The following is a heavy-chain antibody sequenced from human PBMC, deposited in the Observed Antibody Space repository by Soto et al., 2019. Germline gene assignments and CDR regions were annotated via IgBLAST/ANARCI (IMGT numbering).Heavy chain of an antibody. V-gene: IGHV1-2*04. Sequence: QVQLVQSGAEVKKPGASVTVSCKASGYTFTGYYMHWVRQAPGQGLEWMGWINPNSGCTNYAQKFQGWVTMTRDTSISTAYMELSRLRYDDTAVYYCARVVRYFDWFALDYWGQGTLVTVSS. J-gene: IGHJ4*02. CDR2: INPNSGCT. D-gene: IGHD3-9*01. CDR1: GYTFTGYY. CDR3: ARVVRYFDWFALDY.